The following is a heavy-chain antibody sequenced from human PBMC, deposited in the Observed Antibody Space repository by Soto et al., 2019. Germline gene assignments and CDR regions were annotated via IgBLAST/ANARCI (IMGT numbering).Heavy chain of an antibody. CDR3: AKATATGGGAFDF. D-gene: IGHD2-8*02. J-gene: IGHJ3*01. CDR2: ILAGGST. Sequence: GGSLRLSCAASGFICSSYDMSWVRQAPGKGLDWVSTILAGGSTYYADSVEGRFTISRDRSTNTVFLQMNSLTAGDTAVYYCAKATATGGGAFDFCGQGTMVTVSS. V-gene: IGHV3-23*01. CDR1: GFICSSYD.